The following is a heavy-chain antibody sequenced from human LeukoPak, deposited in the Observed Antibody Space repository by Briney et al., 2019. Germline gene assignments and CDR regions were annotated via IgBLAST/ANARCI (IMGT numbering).Heavy chain of an antibody. D-gene: IGHD5-18*01. CDR1: GFTFKTYA. V-gene: IGHV3-48*01. J-gene: IGHJ4*02. CDR2: ISSSSTTI. Sequence: GGSLRLSCAASGFTFKTYAMNWVRQAPGKGPEWVSFISSSSTTIPYADSLKGRFTVSRDNAKNSLYLQVSSLRAEDTAVYYCARDRGYSYEPYFDYWGQGIMVTVSS. CDR3: ARDRGYSYEPYFDY.